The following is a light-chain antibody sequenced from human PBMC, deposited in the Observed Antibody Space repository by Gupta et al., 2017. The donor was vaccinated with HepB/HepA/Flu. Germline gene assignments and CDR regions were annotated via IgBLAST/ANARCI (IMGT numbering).Light chain of an antibody. J-gene: IGLJ2*01. CDR2: KNN. CDR3: ALWDDSLNGVI. CDR1: TSNIGSNS. V-gene: IGLV1-44*01. Sequence: QSVLTQPPSMSDNPGQRVTISCSGTTSNIGSNSVSWYQQLPGTTPRLVIFKNNQRPSGVPERFSGFRAGTSASLVIDGLQSEDEAVYHCALWDDSLNGVIFGGGTKLTVL.